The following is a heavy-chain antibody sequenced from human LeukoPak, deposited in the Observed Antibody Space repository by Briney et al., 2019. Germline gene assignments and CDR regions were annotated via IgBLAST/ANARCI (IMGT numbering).Heavy chain of an antibody. Sequence: ASVKVSCKASGYTFTSYDINWVRQATGQGLEWMGWMNPNSGNTSYVQKFQGRVTMTRNTSISTAYMELSSLRSEDTAVYYCARKGIAGRRFDYWGQGTLVTVSS. D-gene: IGHD6-6*01. CDR2: MNPNSGNT. CDR1: GYTFTSYD. J-gene: IGHJ4*02. V-gene: IGHV1-8*01. CDR3: ARKGIAGRRFDY.